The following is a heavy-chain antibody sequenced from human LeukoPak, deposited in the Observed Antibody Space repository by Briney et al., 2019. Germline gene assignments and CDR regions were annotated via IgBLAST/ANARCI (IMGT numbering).Heavy chain of an antibody. CDR1: GFTFSRYG. D-gene: IGHD3-16*01. CDR3: ARDPLAYYYYMDV. V-gene: IGHV3-30*02. Sequence: PGGSLRLSCAASGFTFSRYGMEWVRQAPGKGLEWVAFIRYDGSNKYYADSVKGRFTISRDNSKNTLYLQMNSLRAEDTAVYYCARDPLAYYYYMDVWGKGTTVTVSS. CDR2: IRYDGSNK. J-gene: IGHJ6*03.